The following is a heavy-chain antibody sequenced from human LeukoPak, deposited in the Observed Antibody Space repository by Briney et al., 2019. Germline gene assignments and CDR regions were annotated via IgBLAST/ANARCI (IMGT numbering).Heavy chain of an antibody. Sequence: SVKVSCKASGGTFSSYAISWVRQAPGQGLEWMGRIIPILGIANYAQKFQGRVTTTADKSTSTAYMELSSLRSEDTAVYYCARVSYSANWFDPWGQGTLVTVSS. V-gene: IGHV1-69*04. CDR3: ARVSYSANWFDP. CDR2: IIPILGIA. CDR1: GGTFSSYA. D-gene: IGHD2-21*01. J-gene: IGHJ5*02.